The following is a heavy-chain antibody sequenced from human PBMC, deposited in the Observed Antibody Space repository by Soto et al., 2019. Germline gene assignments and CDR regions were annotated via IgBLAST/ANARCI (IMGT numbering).Heavy chain of an antibody. V-gene: IGHV3-23*01. CDR3: AKGGLYCSSISCYSSH. Sequence: GGSLRLSCAASALTFSSSSMTWVRQAPGKGLEWVSGISGSGGSTYYADYVKGRFTISRDNSKNTLYLQMNSLRGEDTAVYYCAKGGLYCSSISCYSSHWGQGALVTVSS. CDR2: ISGSGGST. CDR1: ALTFSSSS. J-gene: IGHJ4*02. D-gene: IGHD2-2*01.